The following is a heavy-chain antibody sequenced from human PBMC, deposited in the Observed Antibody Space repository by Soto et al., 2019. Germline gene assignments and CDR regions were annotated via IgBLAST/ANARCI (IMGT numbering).Heavy chain of an antibody. CDR1: GGTFSSYA. CDR2: IIPIFGTA. V-gene: IGHV1-69*13. D-gene: IGHD2-2*01. Sequence: SVKVSCKASGGTFSSYAISWVRQAPGQGLEWMGGIIPIFGTANYAQKFQGRVTITADESTSTAYMELSSLRSEDTAVYYCARGPDIVVVPAAMPYYGMDVWGQGTTVTVSS. J-gene: IGHJ6*02. CDR3: ARGPDIVVVPAAMPYYGMDV.